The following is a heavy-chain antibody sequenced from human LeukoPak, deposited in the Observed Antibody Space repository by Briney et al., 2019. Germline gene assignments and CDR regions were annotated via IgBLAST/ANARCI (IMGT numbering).Heavy chain of an antibody. V-gene: IGHV3-53*01. Sequence: GGSLRLSCAASGFTVSSNYMSWVRQAPGKGLEWVSVIYSGGSTYYADSVKGRFTISRDNSKNTLYLQMNSLRAEDTAVYYCASSYFDWLLFDYWGRGTLVTVSS. CDR1: GFTVSSNY. D-gene: IGHD3-9*01. J-gene: IGHJ4*02. CDR3: ASSYFDWLLFDY. CDR2: IYSGGST.